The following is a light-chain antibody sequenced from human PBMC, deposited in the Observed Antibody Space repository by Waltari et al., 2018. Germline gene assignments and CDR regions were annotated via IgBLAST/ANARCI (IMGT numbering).Light chain of an antibody. V-gene: IGKV1-9*01. CDR2: AAS. CDR1: QGVNVY. Sequence: DIQMTQSPPSLSASVGDRVTITCRASQGVNVYLAWYQQKPGKAPKLLIYAASTLQSGVSSRFSGSGSGTDFTLTINSLQPEDIATYYCQQFNASPRTFGQGTNVEIK. J-gene: IGKJ1*01. CDR3: QQFNASPRT.